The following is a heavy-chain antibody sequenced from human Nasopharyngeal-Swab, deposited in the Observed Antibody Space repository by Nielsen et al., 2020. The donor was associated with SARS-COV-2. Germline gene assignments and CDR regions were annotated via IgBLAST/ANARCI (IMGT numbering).Heavy chain of an antibody. CDR3: ARDWVVVTAPDWFDP. CDR2: IIPILGIA. V-gene: IGHV1-69*04. CDR1: GGTFSSYA. Sequence: VKVSCKASGGTFSSYAISWVRQAPGQGLEWMGRIIPILGIANYAQKFQGRVTITADKSTSTAYMELSSLRSEDTAVYYCARDWVVVTAPDWFDPWGQGTLVTVSS. D-gene: IGHD2-21*02. J-gene: IGHJ5*02.